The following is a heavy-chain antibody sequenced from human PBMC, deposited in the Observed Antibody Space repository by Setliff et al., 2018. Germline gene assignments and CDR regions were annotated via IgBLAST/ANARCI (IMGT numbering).Heavy chain of an antibody. Sequence: PGASLKISCAASGFTFNNDWMSWVRQAPGKGLEWVGRIKSETDGGTTDYAAPVKGRFTISRDNSKNTLYLQVNTLRPEDTAVYYCVKWDSKYVSGSHYMDVWGKGTTVTVAS. CDR2: IKSETDGGTT. CDR1: GFTFNNDW. J-gene: IGHJ6*03. V-gene: IGHV3-15*01. D-gene: IGHD3-16*01. CDR3: VKWDSKYVSGSHYMDV.